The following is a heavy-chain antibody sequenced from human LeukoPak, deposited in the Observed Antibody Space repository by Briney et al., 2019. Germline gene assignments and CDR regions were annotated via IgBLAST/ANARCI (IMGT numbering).Heavy chain of an antibody. Sequence: SETLSLTCAVYGGSFSGYYWSWIRQPPGKGLEWIGEINHSGSTNYNPSLKSRVTISVDTSKNQFSLKLSSVTAAGTAVYYCARGKFYGDYFVPFDYWGQGTLVTVSS. J-gene: IGHJ4*02. D-gene: IGHD4-17*01. V-gene: IGHV4-34*01. CDR3: ARGKFYGDYFVPFDY. CDR1: GGSFSGYY. CDR2: INHSGST.